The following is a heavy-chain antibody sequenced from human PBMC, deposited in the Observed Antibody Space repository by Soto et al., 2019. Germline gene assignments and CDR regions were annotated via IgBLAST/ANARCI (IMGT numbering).Heavy chain of an antibody. CDR2: MYTSGST. CDR1: GGSISNYY. D-gene: IGHD2-21*02. J-gene: IGHJ6*02. CDR3: AREGHSDTYSYYYTLDV. Sequence: PSETLSLTCTVSGGSISNYYWTWIRQPAGKGLEWIGRMYTSGSTNYNPSLKSRVTMSVDTSKNQFSLKLSSVTAADTAVYYCAREGHSDTYSYYYTLDVWGQGNTVT. V-gene: IGHV4-4*07.